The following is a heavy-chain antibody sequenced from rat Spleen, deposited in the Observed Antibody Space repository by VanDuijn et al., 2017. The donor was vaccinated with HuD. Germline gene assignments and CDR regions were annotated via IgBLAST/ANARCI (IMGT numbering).Heavy chain of an antibody. D-gene: IGHD5-1*01. J-gene: IGHJ2*01. CDR1: GFSLTSYN. CDR2: MWSGGST. Sequence: QVQLMESGPGLVQPSETLSLTCTVSGFSLTSYNVHWVRQPPGKGLEWMGVMWSGGSTDYNSALKTRLSISRDTSKNQVFLKMNSLQSEDTTTYYCAREAGTLFDYWGQGVMVTVSS. V-gene: IGHV2-45*01. CDR3: AREAGTLFDY.